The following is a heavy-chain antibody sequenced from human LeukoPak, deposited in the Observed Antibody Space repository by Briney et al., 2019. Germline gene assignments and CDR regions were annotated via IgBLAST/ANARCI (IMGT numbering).Heavy chain of an antibody. V-gene: IGHV3-21*01. CDR3: ARVRQYFTIDAFDI. CDR2: ISSSSSYI. D-gene: IGHD2-8*01. CDR1: GFTFSSYS. J-gene: IGHJ3*02. Sequence: GGSLRLSCAASGFTFSSYSMNWVRQAPGKGLEWVSSISSSSSYIYYADSVKGRFTISRDNAKNSLYLQMNSLRAEDTAVYYCARVRQYFTIDAFDIWGQGTMVTVSS.